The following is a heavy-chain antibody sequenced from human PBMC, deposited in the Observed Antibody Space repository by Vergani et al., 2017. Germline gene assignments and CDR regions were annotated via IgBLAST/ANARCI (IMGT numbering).Heavy chain of an antibody. CDR2: LFFGVHS. CDR3: ARQLYCSDIICNTFDL. CDR1: GGSFSSNIHS. Sequence: QLQLHESGPGLVKPSETLSLTCAVSGGSFSSNIHSWAWIRQSPGGGLEWIGSLFFGVHSYFHPSIASRGNMSLDKPTSQFSLNLRSVTATDSAVYFCARQLYCSDIICNTFDLWGRGTVVTVSS. V-gene: IGHV4-39*01. D-gene: IGHD2-8*02. J-gene: IGHJ4*02.